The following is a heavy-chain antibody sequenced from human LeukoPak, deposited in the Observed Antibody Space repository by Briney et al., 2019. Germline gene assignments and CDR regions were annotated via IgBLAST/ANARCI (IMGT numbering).Heavy chain of an antibody. CDR2: IIPIFGTA. CDR3: ARDSGITIFGVVIDNNWFDP. CDR1: GGTFSSYA. V-gene: IGHV1-69*05. D-gene: IGHD3-3*01. Sequence: GASVKVSCKASGGTFSSYAISWVRQAPGQGLEWMGRIIPIFGTANYAQKFQGRVTITTDESTSTAYMELSSLRSEDTAVYYCARDSGITIFGVVIDNNWFDPWGQGTLVTVSS. J-gene: IGHJ5*02.